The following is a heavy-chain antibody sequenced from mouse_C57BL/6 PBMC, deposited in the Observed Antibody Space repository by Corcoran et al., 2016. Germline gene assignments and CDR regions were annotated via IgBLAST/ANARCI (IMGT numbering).Heavy chain of an antibody. CDR2: INTYSGVP. CDR3: ARTRRYFDY. V-gene: IGHV9-3*01. CDR1: GYTFTTYG. J-gene: IGHJ2*01. Sequence: QIQLVQSGPELKKHGETVKISCKASGYTFTTYGMSWVKQAPGKGLKWMGWINTYSGVPTYADDFKGRFAFSLETSASTAYLQINNLKNEDTATYFGARTRRYFDYWGQGTTLTVSS.